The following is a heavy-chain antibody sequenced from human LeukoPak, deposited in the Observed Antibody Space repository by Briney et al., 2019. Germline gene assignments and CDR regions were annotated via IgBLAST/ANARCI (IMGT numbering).Heavy chain of an antibody. D-gene: IGHD4-17*01. CDR3: ARGDYDDGYYYFDY. CDR2: IGTAGDT. Sequence: GGSLRLSCAASGFTVGTNYMNWVRQAPGKGLERVSAIGTAGDTYYPGSVKGRFTISRENAKNSLYLQMNSLRAEDTAVYYCARGDYDDGYYYFDYWGQGTLVTVSS. J-gene: IGHJ4*02. CDR1: GFTVGTNY. V-gene: IGHV3-13*01.